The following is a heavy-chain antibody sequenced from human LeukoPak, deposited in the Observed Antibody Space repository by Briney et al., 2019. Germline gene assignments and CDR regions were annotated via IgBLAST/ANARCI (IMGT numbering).Heavy chain of an antibody. D-gene: IGHD2-15*01. Sequence: GESLQISCEVSGSRFTSYCIGWVRQMPGKGLGWMGIIYPGDSGPTYSPSFQGQVTISVDKSINNAYLQWSSLQASDTAMYYCGMRGDRVTLQDDVFDVWGQGTMVTVSS. J-gene: IGHJ3*01. CDR3: GMRGDRVTLQDDVFDV. CDR1: GSRFTSYC. V-gene: IGHV5-51*01. CDR2: IYPGDSGP.